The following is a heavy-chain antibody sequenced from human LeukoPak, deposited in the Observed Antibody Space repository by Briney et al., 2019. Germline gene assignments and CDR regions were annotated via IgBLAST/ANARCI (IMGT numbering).Heavy chain of an antibody. CDR2: IYYSGST. D-gene: IGHD6-6*01. J-gene: IGHJ4*02. V-gene: IGHV4-31*03. CDR3: ARGAEYSSSPFDY. Sequence: PSETLSLTCTASDGSLSRAVYYWSWIRHPPGKGLEWIGKIYYSGSTHYNPSLQSRATISVDRSKNQFSLKLTSVTAADTAVYYCARGAEYSSSPFDYWGQGSLVTVSS. CDR1: DGSLSRAVYY.